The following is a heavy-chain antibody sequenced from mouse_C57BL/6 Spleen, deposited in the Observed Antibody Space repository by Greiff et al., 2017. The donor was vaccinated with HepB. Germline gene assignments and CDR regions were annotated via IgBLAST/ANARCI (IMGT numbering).Heavy chain of an antibody. CDR1: GYTFTSYW. J-gene: IGHJ4*01. D-gene: IGHD4-1*01. CDR2: IDPSDSYT. V-gene: IGHV1-50*01. Sequence: QVQLQQSGAELVKPGASVKLSCKASGYTFTSYWMQWVKQRPGQGLEWIGEIDPSDSYTNYNQKFKGKATLTVDTSSSTAYMQLSSLTSEDSAVYYCARPLGRGNYAMDYWGQGTSVTVSS. CDR3: ARPLGRGNYAMDY.